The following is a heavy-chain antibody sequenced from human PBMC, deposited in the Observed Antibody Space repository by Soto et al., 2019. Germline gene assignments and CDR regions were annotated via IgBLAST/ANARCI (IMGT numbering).Heavy chain of an antibody. CDR1: GGSVSSYS. Sequence: PSETLSLTCTVSGGSVSSYSWNWIRQPPGKGLEWIGYVYYSGNAYYNPSHKSRVTISVDRSRNQFSLNLRSVTAADTAVYYCVSGTSFYDVLTGYYVDRWFDPWGQGTLVTVSS. J-gene: IGHJ5*02. V-gene: IGHV4-59*04. CDR3: VSGTSFYDVLTGYYVDRWFDP. CDR2: VYYSGNA. D-gene: IGHD3-9*01.